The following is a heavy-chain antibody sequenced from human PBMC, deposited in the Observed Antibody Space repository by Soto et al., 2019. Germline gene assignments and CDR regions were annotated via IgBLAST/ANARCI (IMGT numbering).Heavy chain of an antibody. D-gene: IGHD4-17*01. CDR2: IYYSGST. J-gene: IGHJ1*01. Sequence: QVQLQESGPGLVKPSETLSLTCTVSGGSIRSYYWSWIRQPPGKGLEWIGYIYYSGSTNYNPSLKSRVTISVDTSKNQFSLKLSSVTAADTAVYYCASAHDYGDYEYFQHWGQGTLVTVSS. CDR1: GGSIRSYY. CDR3: ASAHDYGDYEYFQH. V-gene: IGHV4-59*01.